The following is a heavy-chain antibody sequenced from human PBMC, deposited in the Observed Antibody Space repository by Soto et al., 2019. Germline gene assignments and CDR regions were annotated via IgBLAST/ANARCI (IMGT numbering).Heavy chain of an antibody. CDR3: AKWPSPQAYCDGGCFFDS. Sequence: GGSLRLSCAVSGVSFSTYAMSWVGQAPGKGLEWVSAISASGGSTYYADSVKGRFTISRDNFKNTLYLQMNSLGAEDTALYYCAKWPSPQAYCDGGCFFDSWGQGTLVTVSS. J-gene: IGHJ4*02. CDR2: ISASGGST. D-gene: IGHD2-21*02. CDR1: GVSFSTYA. V-gene: IGHV3-23*01.